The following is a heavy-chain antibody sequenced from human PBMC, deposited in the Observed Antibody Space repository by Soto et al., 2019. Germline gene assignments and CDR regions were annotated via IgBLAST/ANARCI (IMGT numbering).Heavy chain of an antibody. CDR3: AREGGYDRNEVMGGYYYYGMDV. Sequence: QVQLVQSGSELKKPGASVKVSCKASGYTFTSYAMNWVRQSPGQGLEWMGWINTNTGNPTYAQGFTGRFVFSLDTSVSTAYLQICSLKAEDTAVYYCAREGGYDRNEVMGGYYYYGMDVWGQGTTVTVSS. D-gene: IGHD5-12*01. CDR2: INTNTGNP. J-gene: IGHJ6*02. CDR1: GYTFTSYA. V-gene: IGHV7-4-1*01.